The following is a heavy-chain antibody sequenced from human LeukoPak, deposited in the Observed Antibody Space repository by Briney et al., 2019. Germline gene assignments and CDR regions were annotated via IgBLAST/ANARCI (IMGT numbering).Heavy chain of an antibody. J-gene: IGHJ3*02. V-gene: IGHV3-21*01. CDR2: ISVTSSYI. D-gene: IGHD1-26*01. Sequence: GGSLRLSCAASGFTFSNYRMNWARQAPGKGLEWVSSISVTSSYIYYADSVKGRFTISRDNANSSLSLQMHSLRAEDTSVYYCAREGSGSYDPGSFDIWGQGTLVTVSS. CDR1: GFTFSNYR. CDR3: AREGSGSYDPGSFDI.